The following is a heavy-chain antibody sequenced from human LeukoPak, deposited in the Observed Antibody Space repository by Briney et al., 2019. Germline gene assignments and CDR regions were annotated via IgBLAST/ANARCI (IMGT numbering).Heavy chain of an antibody. Sequence: PSETLSLTCTVSGGSIRTYYWSWIRQPPGKGVEWIGYIYTSGSTNYNPSLKSRVTMSLDTSENQFSLKLSSVTAADTAVYYCARGDFYRYYFDYWGQGTLVTVSS. CDR3: ARGDFYRYYFDY. CDR1: GGSIRTYY. J-gene: IGHJ4*02. V-gene: IGHV4-4*09. D-gene: IGHD2/OR15-2a*01. CDR2: IYTSGST.